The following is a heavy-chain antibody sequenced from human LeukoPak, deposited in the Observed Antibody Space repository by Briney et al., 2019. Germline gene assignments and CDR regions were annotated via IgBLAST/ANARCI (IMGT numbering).Heavy chain of an antibody. CDR2: ISAGGNS. D-gene: IGHD5-12*01. CDR1: GVSFSGYF. Sequence: NPSETLSLTCAVYGVSFSGYFWTWIRQSPGKGLEWIGEISAGGNSNENPSLKSRVTISVDRSKNQFSLILNSVTAADTVLYYCARVSGYHWESFYDYWGQGTLVTVSS. CDR3: ARVSGYHWESFYDY. V-gene: IGHV4-34*01. J-gene: IGHJ4*02.